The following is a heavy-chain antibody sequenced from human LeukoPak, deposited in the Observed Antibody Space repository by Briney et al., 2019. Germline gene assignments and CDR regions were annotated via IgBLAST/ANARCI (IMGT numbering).Heavy chain of an antibody. CDR2: IYSGGST. V-gene: IGHV3-53*01. Sequence: PGGSLRLSCAASGFTVSSNYMSWVRQAPGKGLEWVSIIYSGGSTFYADSVRGRFTISRDNSKNTLYLQMNSLRAEDTAVYYCARAGLGYCSGGGCPFYFDYWGQGTLVTVSS. J-gene: IGHJ4*02. CDR1: GFTVSSNY. D-gene: IGHD2-15*01. CDR3: ARAGLGYCSGGGCPFYFDY.